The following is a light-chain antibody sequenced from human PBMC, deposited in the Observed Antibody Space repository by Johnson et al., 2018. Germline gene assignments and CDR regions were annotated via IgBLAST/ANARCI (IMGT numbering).Light chain of an antibody. J-gene: IGLJ1*01. CDR2: ENN. CDR3: GTWYSSLSAENV. V-gene: IGLV1-51*02. CDR1: SSNIGNNY. Sequence: QSVLTQPPSVSAAPGQKVTISCSGSSSNIGNNYVSWYQQLPGTAPKLLIYENNKRPSGIPDRFSGSKSGTSATLGITGLQTGDEADYYCGTWYSSLSAENVFGTGTKVTVL.